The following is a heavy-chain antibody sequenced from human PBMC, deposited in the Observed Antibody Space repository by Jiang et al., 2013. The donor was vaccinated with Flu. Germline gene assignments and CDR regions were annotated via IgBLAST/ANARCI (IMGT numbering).Heavy chain of an antibody. D-gene: IGHD4-23*01. CDR3: TRDATTVGTPDYYDYGMDV. Sequence: VQLVESGAEVKKPGASVKVSCKASGYTFTGHYVQWVRQAPGQGLEWMGRITPKNGDTNYAQNFWGRVALTTDTSISTAYMELSGLRSDDTAVYYCTRDATTVGTPDYYDYGMDVWGQGDHGHRLL. J-gene: IGHJ6*02. CDR1: GYTFTGHY. CDR2: ITPKNGDT. V-gene: IGHV1-2*06.